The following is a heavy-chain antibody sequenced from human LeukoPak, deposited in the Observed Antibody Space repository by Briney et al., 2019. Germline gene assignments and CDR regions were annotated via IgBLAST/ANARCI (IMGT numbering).Heavy chain of an antibody. V-gene: IGHV1-18*01. J-gene: IGHJ1*01. D-gene: IGHD6-13*01. CDR3: ARDRDEAAAGEAPIQH. Sequence: GASVKVSCKASGYTFTSYGISWVRQAPGQGLEWMGRISAYNGNTNYAQKLQGRVTMTTDTSTSTAYMELRSLRSDDTAVYYCARDRDEAAAGEAPIQHWGQGTLVTVSS. CDR2: ISAYNGNT. CDR1: GYTFTSYG.